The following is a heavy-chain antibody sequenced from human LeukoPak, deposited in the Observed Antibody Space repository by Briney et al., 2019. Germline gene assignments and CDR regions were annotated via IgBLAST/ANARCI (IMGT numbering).Heavy chain of an antibody. CDR1: GHTLTGYY. J-gene: IGHJ4*02. CDR2: INPNSGGT. CDR3: ARDRVYYYDTSGRSYLDY. V-gene: IGHV1-2*02. Sequence: GSVKVSCKASGHTLTGYYMHWVRQAPGQGLEWMGWINPNSGGTNYAQKFQGRVTMTRDTSISTVYMELSRLRSDDTAIYYCARDRVYYYDTSGRSYLDYWGQGTLVTVSS. D-gene: IGHD3-22*01.